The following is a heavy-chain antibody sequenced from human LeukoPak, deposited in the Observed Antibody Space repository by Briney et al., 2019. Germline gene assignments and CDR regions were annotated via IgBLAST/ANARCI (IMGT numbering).Heavy chain of an antibody. D-gene: IGHD5-12*01. CDR3: ARDRRSPHGAYDWGHLDY. V-gene: IGHV3-11*01. J-gene: IGHJ4*02. CDR1: GFTISDDY. CDR2: ISNSAYTI. Sequence: GGSLRLSCAASGFTISDDYMTWIRQAPGKGLEWISYISNSAYTIYYADSVKGRFTISRDNAKNSVYLQMNSLRADDTAVYYCARDRRSPHGAYDWGHLDYWGQGSLVSVSS.